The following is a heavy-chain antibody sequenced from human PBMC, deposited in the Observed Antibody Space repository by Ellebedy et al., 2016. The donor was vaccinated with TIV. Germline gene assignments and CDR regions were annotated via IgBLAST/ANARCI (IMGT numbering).Heavy chain of an antibody. D-gene: IGHD3-10*01. CDR1: GYSFTSYW. CDR3: ARHGLHGWDGFGTNYGMDV. CDR2: IYPGDSDT. Sequence: GESLKISCKGSGYSFTSYWIGWVRQMPGKGLEWMGIIYPGDSDTRYSPSFQGQVTISADKSISTAYLQWSSLKASDTAMYYCARHGLHGWDGFGTNYGMDVWGQGTTVTVSS. V-gene: IGHV5-51*01. J-gene: IGHJ6*02.